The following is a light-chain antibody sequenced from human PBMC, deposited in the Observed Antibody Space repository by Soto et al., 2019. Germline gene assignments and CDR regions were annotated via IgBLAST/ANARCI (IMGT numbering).Light chain of an antibody. CDR2: GAS. V-gene: IGKV3-15*01. CDR1: QSVSSN. Sequence: EIVMTQPPATLSVSPGERATLSCRASQSVSSNLAWYQQKPGQAPRLLIYGASTRATGIPARFSGSGSGTEFTLTISSLQSEDFAVYYCQQYGSSPRTFGPGTKVDIK. J-gene: IGKJ3*01. CDR3: QQYGSSPRT.